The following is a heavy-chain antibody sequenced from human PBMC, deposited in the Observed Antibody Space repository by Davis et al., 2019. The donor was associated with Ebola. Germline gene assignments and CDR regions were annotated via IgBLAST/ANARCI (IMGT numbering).Heavy chain of an antibody. CDR2: INPSGGST. J-gene: IGHJ6*02. V-gene: IGHV1-46*01. CDR1: GYTFTSYY. Sequence: GESLKISCAASGYTFTSYYMHWVRQAPGQGLEWMGIINPSGGSTSSAQKFQGRVTMTRDTSTSTVYMELSSLRSEDTAVYYCARAELLWFRSYGMDVWGQGTTVTVSS. CDR3: ARAELLWFRSYGMDV. D-gene: IGHD3-10*01.